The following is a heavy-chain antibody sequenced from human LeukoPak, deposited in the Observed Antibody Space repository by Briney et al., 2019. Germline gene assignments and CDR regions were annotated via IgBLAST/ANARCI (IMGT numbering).Heavy chain of an antibody. CDR1: GGTFSSYA. CDR2: IIPIFGTA. V-gene: IGHV1-69*05. J-gene: IGHJ3*02. D-gene: IGHD3-10*01. Sequence: ASVKVSCKASGGTFSSYAISWVRQAPGQGLEWMGGIIPIFGTANYAQKFQGRVTITTDESTSTAYMELSSLRSEDTAVYYCARDHPPQGPLSGAFDIWGQGTMVTVSS. CDR3: ARDHPPQGPLSGAFDI.